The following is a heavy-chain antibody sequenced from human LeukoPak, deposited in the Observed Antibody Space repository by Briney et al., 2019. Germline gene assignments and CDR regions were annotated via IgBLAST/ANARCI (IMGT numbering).Heavy chain of an antibody. CDR2: FNGNGGGT. CDR1: GHNLSVYH. CDR3: ARDPLDGNFYFDY. D-gene: IGHD1-1*01. J-gene: IGHJ4*02. V-gene: IGHV1-2*02. Sequence: GASVTVSFKPTGHNLSVYHVHWVRQAPGQGVEWMGWFNGNGGGTKYAQKFQGRVTMTRDTAIDTEYMELRRLISDDTAVYYCARDPLDGNFYFDYWGQGTLVTVAS.